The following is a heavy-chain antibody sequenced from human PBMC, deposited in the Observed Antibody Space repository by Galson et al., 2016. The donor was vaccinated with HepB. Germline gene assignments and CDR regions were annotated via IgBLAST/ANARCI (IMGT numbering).Heavy chain of an antibody. Sequence: SLRLSCASSGFKVGDYAMSWFRQTPGKGLEWVALIKGNPYGGTTEYAASVTGRFLISRDESKNIAYLQMDSLKSEDTGLYYCSRSWPNTIVGVDFGGGNFDLWGQGTLVTVSS. CDR1: GFKVGDYA. J-gene: IGHJ4*02. CDR3: SRSWPNTIVGVDFGGGNFDL. D-gene: IGHD3-3*01. CDR2: IKGNPYGGTT. V-gene: IGHV3-49*03.